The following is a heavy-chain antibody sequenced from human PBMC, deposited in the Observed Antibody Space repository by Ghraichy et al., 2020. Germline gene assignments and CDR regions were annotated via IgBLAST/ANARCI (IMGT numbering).Heavy chain of an antibody. CDR1: GFSLRTKG. Sequence: GGSLRLSCAASGFSLRTKGMHWVRQAPGEGLEWVAVIWFDGSNKYYADSVKGRFTISRDNSKNTLYLQMNSLRAEDTAVYYCATSLSRSSAWSPYYYYYYGMDVWGQGTTVTVSS. D-gene: IGHD6-13*01. CDR2: IWFDGSNK. V-gene: IGHV3-33*01. J-gene: IGHJ6*02. CDR3: ATSLSRSSAWSPYYYYYYGMDV.